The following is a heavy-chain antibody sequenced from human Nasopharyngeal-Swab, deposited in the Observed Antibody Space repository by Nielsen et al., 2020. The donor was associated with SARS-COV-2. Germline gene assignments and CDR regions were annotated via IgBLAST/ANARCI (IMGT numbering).Heavy chain of an antibody. J-gene: IGHJ4*02. CDR2: ISWNSCSI. Sequence: SLKISCAASGFTFDDYAMHWVRQAPGKGLEWVSGISWNSCSIGYADSVKGRFTISRDNAKNSLYLQMNSLRAEDTALYYCAKDMGQWLVLNFGYWGQGTLVTVSS. CDR3: AKDMGQWLVLNFGY. D-gene: IGHD6-19*01. V-gene: IGHV3-9*01. CDR1: GFTFDDYA.